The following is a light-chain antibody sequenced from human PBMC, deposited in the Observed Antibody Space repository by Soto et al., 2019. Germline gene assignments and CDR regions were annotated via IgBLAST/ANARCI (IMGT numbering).Light chain of an antibody. CDR1: QSVISSY. CDR2: GTS. V-gene: IGKV3-15*01. CDR3: QQYNNWPLT. J-gene: IGKJ4*01. Sequence: EIVLTQSPGTLSLSPGERATLSCRASQSVISSYLAWYQQRPGQAPRLLIYGTSTRASGFPARFSGSGSGTEFTLTISSLQSEDFAVYYCQQYNNWPLTFGGGTKVDIK.